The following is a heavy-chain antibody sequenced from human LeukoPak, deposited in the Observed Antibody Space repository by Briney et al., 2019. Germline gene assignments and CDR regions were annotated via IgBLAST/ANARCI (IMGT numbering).Heavy chain of an antibody. J-gene: IGHJ4*02. CDR3: ARGPYYYGSGSEYYFDY. Sequence: SETLSLTCTVSGDSISSGSYYWSWIRQPAGKGLEWIGRIYTSGSTNHNPSLKSRVTISLDTSKNQFSLKLSSVTAADTAVFYCARGPYYYGSGSEYYFDYWGQGTLVTVSS. D-gene: IGHD3-10*01. CDR1: GDSISSGSYY. V-gene: IGHV4-61*02. CDR2: IYTSGST.